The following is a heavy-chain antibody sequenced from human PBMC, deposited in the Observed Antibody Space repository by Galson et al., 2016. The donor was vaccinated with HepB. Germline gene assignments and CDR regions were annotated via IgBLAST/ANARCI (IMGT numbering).Heavy chain of an antibody. Sequence: SLRLSCAASGFTFRSYGMHWVRRAPGKGLEWVAATSFDGRNKYYADSVKGRFTLSRDNSKNTLYLQMNSLRAEDTAVYYWARAWGNYGMDVWGQGTTVTVSS. CDR1: GFTFRSYG. J-gene: IGHJ6*02. CDR2: TSFDGRNK. V-gene: IGHV3-33*08. CDR3: ARAWGNYGMDV. D-gene: IGHD7-27*01.